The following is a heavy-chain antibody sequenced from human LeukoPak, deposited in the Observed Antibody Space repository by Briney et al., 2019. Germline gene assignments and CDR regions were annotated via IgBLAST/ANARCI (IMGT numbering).Heavy chain of an antibody. CDR2: FDPEDGET. V-gene: IGHV1-24*01. Sequence: ASVKVSCKVSGYTLTELSMHWVRQAPGKGLEWMGGFDPEDGETIYAQKFQGRVTMTEDTSTDAAYMELSSLRSEDTAVYYCATLPKEQWLLIDYYFDYWGQGTLVTVSS. J-gene: IGHJ4*02. CDR1: GYTLTELS. CDR3: ATLPKEQWLLIDYYFDY. D-gene: IGHD6-19*01.